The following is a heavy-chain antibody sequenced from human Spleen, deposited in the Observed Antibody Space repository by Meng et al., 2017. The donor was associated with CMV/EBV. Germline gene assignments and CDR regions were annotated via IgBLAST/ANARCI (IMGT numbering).Heavy chain of an antibody. CDR1: TFTSYD. Sequence: TFTSYDINWVRQATGQGHEWMGWMKRNSGNTGYAQKFQGRVTMTRNTSISTAYMELSSLRSEDTAVYYCARGLRYCSSTSCPTRVDPWGQGTLVTVSS. CDR2: MKRNSGNT. D-gene: IGHD2-2*01. V-gene: IGHV1-8*01. J-gene: IGHJ5*02. CDR3: ARGLRYCSSTSCPTRVDP.